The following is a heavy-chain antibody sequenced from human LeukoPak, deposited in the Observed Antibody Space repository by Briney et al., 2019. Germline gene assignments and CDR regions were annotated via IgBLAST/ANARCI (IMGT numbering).Heavy chain of an antibody. CDR3: ARESYDSSGYYFTPYYYYGMDV. CDR1: GYTFTSYD. Sequence: ASVKVSCKASGYTFTSYDINWVRQATGQGLEWMGWMNPNSGNTGYAQKFQGRVTMTRNTSISTAYMELSSLRSEDTAVYYCARESYDSSGYYFTPYYYYGMDVWGQGTTVTVSS. D-gene: IGHD3-22*01. V-gene: IGHV1-8*01. CDR2: MNPNSGNT. J-gene: IGHJ6*02.